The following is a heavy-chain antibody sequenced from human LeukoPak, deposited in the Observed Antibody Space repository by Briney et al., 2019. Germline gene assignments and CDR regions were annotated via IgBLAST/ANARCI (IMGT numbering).Heavy chain of an antibody. D-gene: IGHD6-19*01. Sequence: PSETLSLTCAVYGGSSSGYYWSWIRQPPGKGLEWIGEINHSGSTNYNPSLKSRVTISVDTSKNQFSLKLSSVTAADTAVHYCARGGSGWYFGVLGIDYWGQGTLVTVSS. CDR1: GGSSSGYY. CDR2: INHSGST. J-gene: IGHJ4*02. V-gene: IGHV4-34*01. CDR3: ARGGSGWYFGVLGIDY.